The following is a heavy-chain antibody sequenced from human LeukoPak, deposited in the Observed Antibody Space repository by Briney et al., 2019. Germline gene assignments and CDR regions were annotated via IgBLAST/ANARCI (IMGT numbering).Heavy chain of an antibody. V-gene: IGHV3-7*01. Sequence: GGSLRLSCAASGFTFSSYWMSWVRQAPGKGLEWVANIKQDGSEKYYVDSLKGRFTISRDNAKNSLYLQMNSLRAEDTAVYYCARGGITIFGVAFYWGQGTLVTVSS. D-gene: IGHD3-3*01. CDR1: GFTFSSYW. CDR2: IKQDGSEK. J-gene: IGHJ4*02. CDR3: ARGGITIFGVAFY.